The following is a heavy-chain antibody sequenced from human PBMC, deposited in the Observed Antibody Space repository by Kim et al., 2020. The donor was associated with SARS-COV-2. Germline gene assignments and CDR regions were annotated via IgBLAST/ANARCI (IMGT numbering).Heavy chain of an antibody. CDR3: AKQNHGYSSSWYDS. V-gene: IGHV3-23*01. J-gene: IGHJ5*01. D-gene: IGHD6-19*01. Sequence: AESWKGRFTTSRNNSKNTLFLQMNSLRAEDTAVYYCAKQNHGYSSSWYDSWGHGTLVIVSS.